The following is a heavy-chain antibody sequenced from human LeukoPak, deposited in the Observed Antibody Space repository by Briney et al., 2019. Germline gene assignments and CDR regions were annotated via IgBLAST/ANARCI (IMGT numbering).Heavy chain of an antibody. V-gene: IGHV3-7*01. J-gene: IGHJ3*02. CDR3: ARDSPSPRERFGAFDI. Sequence: GGSLRLSCAASEFTFSNYWMSWVRQAPGKGLEWVANIKQDGSKKYYVDSVKGRFTISRDNAKNSLYLQMNSLRAEDTAVYYCARDSPSPRERFGAFDIWGQGTMVTVSS. CDR2: IKQDGSKK. D-gene: IGHD3-16*01. CDR1: EFTFSNYW.